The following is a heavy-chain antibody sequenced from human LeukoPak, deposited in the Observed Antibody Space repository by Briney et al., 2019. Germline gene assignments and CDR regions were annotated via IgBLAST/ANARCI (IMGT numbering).Heavy chain of an antibody. Sequence: NTSETLSLTCAVYGGSFSGYYWSWIRQPPGTGLEWIVEINHSGSTNYNPSLKSRVTISVDTSKNQFSLKLSSVTAADTAVYYCARGRTTVVTQGYYGMDVWGQGTTVTVSS. J-gene: IGHJ6*02. CDR3: ARGRTTVVTQGYYGMDV. D-gene: IGHD4-23*01. CDR1: GGSFSGYY. CDR2: INHSGST. V-gene: IGHV4-34*01.